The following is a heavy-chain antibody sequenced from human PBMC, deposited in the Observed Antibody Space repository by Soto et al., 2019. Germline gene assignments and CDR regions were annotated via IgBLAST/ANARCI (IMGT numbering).Heavy chain of an antibody. CDR3: AREGRLPWFES. Sequence: QVHLQESGPGLVKPSETLSLTCAVSGDSIKTETWWSWLRQLPGTGLEWIGEIKHPGDANANPALRSRVSMSVDRTMNQCFLNLRSVSAADTAVYFCAREGRLPWFESWGQGTLVTVSS. CDR2: IKHPGDA. V-gene: IGHV4-4*02. CDR1: GDSIKTETW. J-gene: IGHJ5*01.